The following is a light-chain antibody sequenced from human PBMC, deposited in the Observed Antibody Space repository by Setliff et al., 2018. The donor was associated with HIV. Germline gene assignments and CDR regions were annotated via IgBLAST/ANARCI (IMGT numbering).Light chain of an antibody. V-gene: IGLV3-21*04. CDR1: NIGSKS. J-gene: IGLJ1*01. Sequence: GGNNIGSKSVHWYQQKPGQAPVLVIYYDTDRPSGIPERFSGSNSGNTATLTISRVEAGDEADYYCQVWDSSSDHPYVFGTGTKVTVL. CDR3: QVWDSSSDHPYV. CDR2: YDT.